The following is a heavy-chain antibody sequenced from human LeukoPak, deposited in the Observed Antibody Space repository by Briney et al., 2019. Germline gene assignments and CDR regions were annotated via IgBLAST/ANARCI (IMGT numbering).Heavy chain of an antibody. Sequence: SQTLSLTCTVSGGSISHYYWSWIRQPPGKGLEWIGYIYYSGTTNYNPSLKSRVTISVDTSKNQFSLKLNSVTAADTAVYYCAREDPRTKVPEGMDVWGQGTTVTVSS. CDR2: IYYSGTT. CDR3: AREDPRTKVPEGMDV. V-gene: IGHV4-59*01. J-gene: IGHJ6*02. D-gene: IGHD4/OR15-4a*01. CDR1: GGSISHYY.